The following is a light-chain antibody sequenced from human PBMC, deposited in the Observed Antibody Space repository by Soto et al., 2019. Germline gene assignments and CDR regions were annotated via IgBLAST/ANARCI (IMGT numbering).Light chain of an antibody. Sequence: QSVLTQPPSASGNPGQRVTISCSGSASNIGSNYVYWYKQLPGSAPKLLIYRNNQRPSGVPDRFSGSKSGTSASLAISGLRSEDEADYHCAAWDDSLRGVVFGGGTKVTVL. J-gene: IGLJ2*01. CDR2: RNN. CDR3: AAWDDSLRGVV. V-gene: IGLV1-47*01. CDR1: ASNIGSNY.